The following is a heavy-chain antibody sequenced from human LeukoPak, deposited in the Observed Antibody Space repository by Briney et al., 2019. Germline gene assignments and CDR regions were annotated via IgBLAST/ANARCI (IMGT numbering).Heavy chain of an antibody. CDR3: AREDWGPRFDP. V-gene: IGHV3-7*05. J-gene: IGHJ5*02. Sequence: PGGSLRLSCAASGFISTSYWMTWVRQAPGKGLHWVANINHDGTDKNYADSVKGRFTISRDNAKRSVFLQMNSLRAEDTGLYYCAREDWGPRFDPRGQGTLVTVSS. CDR2: INHDGTDK. D-gene: IGHD7-27*01. CDR1: GFISTSYW.